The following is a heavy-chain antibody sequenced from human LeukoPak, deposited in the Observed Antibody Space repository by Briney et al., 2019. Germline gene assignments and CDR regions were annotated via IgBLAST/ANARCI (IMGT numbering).Heavy chain of an antibody. D-gene: IGHD6-13*01. V-gene: IGHV1-2*02. CDR3: ARDRPAAAGTEGVDY. J-gene: IGHJ4*02. CDR1: GYTFTGYY. Sequence: ASVKVSCKASGYTFTGYYMHWVRQAPGQGLEWMGWINPNSGGTNYAQKFQGRVTMTRDTSISTAYMELSRLRSDDTAVYYCARDRPAAAGTEGVDYWGQGTLVTVSS. CDR2: INPNSGGT.